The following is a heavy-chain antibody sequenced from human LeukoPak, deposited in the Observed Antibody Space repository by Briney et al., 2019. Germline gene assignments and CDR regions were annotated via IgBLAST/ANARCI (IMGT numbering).Heavy chain of an antibody. J-gene: IGHJ3*02. CDR3: ATPGGGYWAFDI. D-gene: IGHD1-26*01. CDR1: GYTLTELS. Sequence: GASVTVSCTVSGYTLTELSMHWVRQAPGKGLEWMGGFDPEDGETIYAQKFQGRVTMTEDTSTDTAYMELSSLRSEDTAVYYCATPGGGYWAFDIWGQGTMVTVSS. V-gene: IGHV1-24*01. CDR2: FDPEDGET.